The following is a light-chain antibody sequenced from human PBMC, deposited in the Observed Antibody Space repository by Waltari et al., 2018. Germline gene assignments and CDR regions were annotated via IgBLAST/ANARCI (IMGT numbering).Light chain of an antibody. Sequence: QSALTQPASVSGSPGQSTPIPCTGTKNNNGGYNHVSWYQQPPGKVPNVLFYDGNTRPSGFSYRFSGSKSGTTASLTISGLQAEDEGDYHCSSYATGSTFVLFGGGTKLTVL. CDR2: DGN. J-gene: IGLJ2*01. V-gene: IGLV2-14*01. CDR3: SSYATGSTFVL. CDR1: KNNNGGYNH.